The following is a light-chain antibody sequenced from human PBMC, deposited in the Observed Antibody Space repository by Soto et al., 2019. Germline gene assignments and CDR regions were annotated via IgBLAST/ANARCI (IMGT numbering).Light chain of an antibody. CDR1: SSDVGLHNY. Sequence: QSVLTQPASVSGSPGQSITISCTGSSSDVGLHNYVAWYQQRPGEVPKLIISEATNRPSGVSGRFSGSKSGNTASLTVAGLQAEDEGHYYCSSYTSAFTLVFGGGTQLTVL. J-gene: IGLJ2*01. CDR3: SSYTSAFTLV. V-gene: IGLV2-14*01. CDR2: EAT.